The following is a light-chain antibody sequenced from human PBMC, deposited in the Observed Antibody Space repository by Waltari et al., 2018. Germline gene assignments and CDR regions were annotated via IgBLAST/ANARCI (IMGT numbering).Light chain of an antibody. CDR2: HAS. CDR3: QHYVSLPVT. V-gene: IGKV3-20*01. Sequence: EIVFTQSPGTLSLSSGESATLSCRPIQSISKYLAWYQHKPGQATRLLIYHASSRATGIPDRFSGSGSGTDFSLTISRLEPEDFAVYYCQHYVSLPVTFGQGTKVEIK. CDR1: QSISKY. J-gene: IGKJ1*01.